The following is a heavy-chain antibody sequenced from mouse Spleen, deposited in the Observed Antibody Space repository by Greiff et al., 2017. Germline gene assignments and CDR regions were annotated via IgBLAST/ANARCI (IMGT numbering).Heavy chain of an antibody. D-gene: IGHD1-1*01. Sequence: VKLMESGAELAKPGASVKLSCKASGYTFTSYWMHWVKQRPGQGLEWIGYINPSSGYTKYNQKFKDKATLTADKSSSTAYMQLSSLTYEDSAVYYCARGVLLRSYAMDYWGQGTSVTVSS. V-gene: IGHV1-7*01. J-gene: IGHJ4*01. CDR1: GYTFTSYW. CDR3: ARGVLLRSYAMDY. CDR2: INPSSGYT.